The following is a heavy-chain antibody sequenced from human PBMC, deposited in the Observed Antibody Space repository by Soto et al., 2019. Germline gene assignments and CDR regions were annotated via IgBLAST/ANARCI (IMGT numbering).Heavy chain of an antibody. J-gene: IGHJ5*02. CDR3: ATVARAMVRTISFNLFIP. CDR2: IFYNGAT. Sequence: VQLQESGPGLVQPSETLSLTCAVSGASVTSDLYYWTWIRQPPGKGLEWIGYIFYNGATNHTPALNGGGTMSLEASTHQFSLKLSSVTAADPAIYYCATVARAMVRTISFNLFIPWGQGTLVTVSS. D-gene: IGHD3-10*01. V-gene: IGHV4-61*01. CDR1: GASVTSDLYY.